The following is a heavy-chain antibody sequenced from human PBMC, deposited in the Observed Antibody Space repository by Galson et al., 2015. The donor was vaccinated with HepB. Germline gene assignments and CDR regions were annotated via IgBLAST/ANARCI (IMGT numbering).Heavy chain of an antibody. Sequence: SVKVSCKASGYTFTSYYMHWVRQAPGQGLEWIGIINPSGGSTSYAQKFQGRVTMTRDTSTSAVYMELSSLRSEDTAVYYCARDWSGYWGYYYYMDVWGKGTTVTVSS. CDR1: GYTFTSYY. V-gene: IGHV1-46*03. J-gene: IGHJ6*03. CDR2: INPSGGST. D-gene: IGHD3-3*01. CDR3: ARDWSGYWGYYYYMDV.